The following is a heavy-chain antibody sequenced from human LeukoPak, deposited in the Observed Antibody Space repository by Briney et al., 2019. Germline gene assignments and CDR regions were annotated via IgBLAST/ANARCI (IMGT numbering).Heavy chain of an antibody. Sequence: IPSETLSLTGTVSGGSISSYYWSWIRQPPGTGLEWIGYIYYSGSTNYNPSLKSRVTISVDTSKNQFSLKLSSVTAADTAVYYCARGPGGYFDPFDPWGQGTLVTVSS. D-gene: IGHD3-9*01. CDR2: IYYSGST. CDR1: GGSISSYY. J-gene: IGHJ5*02. CDR3: ARGPGGYFDPFDP. V-gene: IGHV4-59*01.